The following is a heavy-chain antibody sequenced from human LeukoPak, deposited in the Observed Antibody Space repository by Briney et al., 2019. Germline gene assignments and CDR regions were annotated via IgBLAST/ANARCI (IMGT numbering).Heavy chain of an antibody. CDR2: IRNLGDII. J-gene: IGHJ6*03. D-gene: IGHD3-10*01. CDR3: AKDATAVVGSVYMDV. CDR1: GFTFSNYE. V-gene: IGHV3-48*03. Sequence: PGGALRLSCAASGFTFSNYEMNWVRKAPGKGPEWISHIRNLGDIIHYADSVEGRFTISRDNAKNSLYLQMDSLRAEDTAVYYCAKDATAVVGSVYMDVWGKGTTGTISS.